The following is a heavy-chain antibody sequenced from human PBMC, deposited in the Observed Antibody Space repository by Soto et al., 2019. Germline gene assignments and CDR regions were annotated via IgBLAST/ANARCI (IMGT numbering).Heavy chain of an antibody. CDR2: ISAYSGDT. CDR1: GVTFTNYA. D-gene: IGHD3-10*01. Sequence: QVQLVQSGAEVKKPGASVKVSCRASGVTFTNYAINWVRQAPGQGLEWMGWISAYSGDTNYAQKLQGRVTMTTDSSTRTANLELRRLSSDDTAVSYCARGWFGEFGDYFDYWGQGTLVTVSS. J-gene: IGHJ4*02. CDR3: ARGWFGEFGDYFDY. V-gene: IGHV1-18*01.